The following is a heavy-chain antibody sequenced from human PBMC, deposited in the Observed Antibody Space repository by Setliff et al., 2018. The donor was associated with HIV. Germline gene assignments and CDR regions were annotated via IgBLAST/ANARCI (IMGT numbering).Heavy chain of an antibody. CDR3: ARERPHDYGDFIALDI. Sequence: PGGSLRLSCAASGFTFSSYNMNWVRQAPGKGLEWVSSISSSSSYIYYADSVKGRFTISRDNAKNSVYLQMNSLRAEDTAVYYCARERPHDYGDFIALDIWGQGTMVTVSS. CDR2: ISSSSSYI. J-gene: IGHJ3*02. V-gene: IGHV3-21*06. CDR1: GFTFSSYN. D-gene: IGHD4-17*01.